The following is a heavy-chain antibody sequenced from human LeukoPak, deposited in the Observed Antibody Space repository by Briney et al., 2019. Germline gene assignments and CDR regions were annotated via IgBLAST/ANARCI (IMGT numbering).Heavy chain of an antibody. J-gene: IGHJ4*02. D-gene: IGHD6-19*01. CDR3: ARYFSSGWLDY. Sequence: GGSLRLSCAASAFTFSSYWMSWVRQAPGKGLEWVANIKEDGSENYYVDSVKGRFTISRDNAENSLYLQMNSLRAEDTAVYYCARYFSSGWLDYWGQGTLVTVSS. V-gene: IGHV3-7*03. CDR2: IKEDGSEN. CDR1: AFTFSSYW.